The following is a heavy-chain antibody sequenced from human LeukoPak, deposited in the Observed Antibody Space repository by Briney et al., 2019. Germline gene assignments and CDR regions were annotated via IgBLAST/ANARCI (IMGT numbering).Heavy chain of an antibody. J-gene: IGHJ3*02. V-gene: IGHV3-21*01. CDR3: ARVMIVFADDAFDI. Sequence: GGSLRLSCAASGFTFSSYSMNWVRQAPGKGLEWVSSISSSSSYIYYADSVKGRFTISRDNAKNSLYLQMNSLRAEDTAVYYCARVMIVFADDAFDIWGQGTMVTVSS. CDR2: ISSSSSYI. CDR1: GFTFSSYS. D-gene: IGHD3-22*01.